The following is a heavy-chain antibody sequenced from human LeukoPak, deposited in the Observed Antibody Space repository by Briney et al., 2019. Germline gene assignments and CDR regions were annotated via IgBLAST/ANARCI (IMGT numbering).Heavy chain of an antibody. CDR1: GYPFSSYS. V-gene: IGHV3-7*03. D-gene: IGHD6-13*01. CDR3: ARSTPYGTTWYGRSDY. CDR2: IKPDGTTK. J-gene: IGHJ4*02. Sequence: GGSLRLSCAASGYPFSSYSMTWVRQAPGKGLEWVANIKPDGTTKFYVDSVKGRFTISRDNALNSLYLQMNSLRAEDTAIYYCARSTPYGTTWYGRSDYWGQGTLVTVSS.